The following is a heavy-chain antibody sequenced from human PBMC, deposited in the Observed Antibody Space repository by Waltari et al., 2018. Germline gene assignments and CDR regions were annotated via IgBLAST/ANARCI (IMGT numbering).Heavy chain of an antibody. Sequence: QVQLQESGPGLVKPSETLSLTCTVSGGSISSYYWSWIRQPPGKGLEWIGYIYYSGSTNYNPSLKIRVTISVDTSKNQFSLKLSSVTAADTAVYYCARVGDYDFWSGPFDYWGQGTLVTVSS. D-gene: IGHD3-3*01. J-gene: IGHJ4*02. V-gene: IGHV4-59*01. CDR3: ARVGDYDFWSGPFDY. CDR2: IYYSGST. CDR1: GGSISSYY.